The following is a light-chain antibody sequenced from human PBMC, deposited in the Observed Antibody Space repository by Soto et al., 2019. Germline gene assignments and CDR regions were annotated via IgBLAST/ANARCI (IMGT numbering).Light chain of an antibody. CDR2: GAS. V-gene: IGKV3-15*01. CDR3: QQYNDWPSTWT. Sequence: EIVMTQSRATLSVSPGDGATLSCRASQSVSSNLAWYQQKPGQAPRLLIYGASTRPTGIPARFSGSGSGTEFTLTISSLQSEDFAIYYCQQYNDWPSTWTFGQGTQVEIK. CDR1: QSVSSN. J-gene: IGKJ1*01.